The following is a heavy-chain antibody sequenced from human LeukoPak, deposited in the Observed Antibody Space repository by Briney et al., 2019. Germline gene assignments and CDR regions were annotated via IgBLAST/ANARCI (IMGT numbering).Heavy chain of an antibody. V-gene: IGHV3-21*01. J-gene: IGHJ6*03. CDR2: ISSSSSYI. Sequence: GGSLRLSCAASGFTFSSYSMNWVRQAPGKGLEWVSSISSSSSYIYYADSVKGRFTISRDNAKNSLYLQMNSLRAEDTAVYYCAREGIVATIFDYYYYMDVWGKGTTVTVSS. D-gene: IGHD5-12*01. CDR1: GFTFSSYS. CDR3: AREGIVATIFDYYYYMDV.